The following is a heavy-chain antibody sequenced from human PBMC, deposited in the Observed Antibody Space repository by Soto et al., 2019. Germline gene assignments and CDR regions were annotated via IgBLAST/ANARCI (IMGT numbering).Heavy chain of an antibody. CDR2: IWYDGSNK. CDR3: ARDWLFMTTVTTRYYSYYAMDV. Sequence: PGGSLRLSCAASGFTFSSYGMHWVRQAPGKGLEWVAVIWYDGSNKYYADSVKGRFTISRDNSKNTLYLQMNSLRAEDTAVYYCARDWLFMTTVTTRYYSYYAMDVWGQGTTVTVSS. D-gene: IGHD4-4*01. CDR1: GFTFSSYG. J-gene: IGHJ6*02. V-gene: IGHV3-33*01.